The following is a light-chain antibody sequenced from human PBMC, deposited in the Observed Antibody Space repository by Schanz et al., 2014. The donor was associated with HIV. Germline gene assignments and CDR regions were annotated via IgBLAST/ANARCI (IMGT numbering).Light chain of an antibody. J-gene: IGLJ3*02. CDR3: SSYTTTNTWL. CDR2: RNN. Sequence: QSVLTQPPSASGTPGQRVTISCSGSSSNIGSNTVNWYQQLPGMAPKLLIYRNNQRPSGVPDRFSGSKSGTSASLAISGLRSEDEADYYCSSYTTTNTWLFGGGTKVTVL. CDR1: SSNIGSNT. V-gene: IGLV1-44*01.